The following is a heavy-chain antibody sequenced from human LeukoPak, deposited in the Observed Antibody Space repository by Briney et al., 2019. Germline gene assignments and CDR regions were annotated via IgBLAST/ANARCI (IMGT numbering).Heavy chain of an antibody. J-gene: IGHJ4*02. Sequence: PSETLSLTCTVSGGSISPYYWSWIRQPPGKGLEWIGSIYYSGSTYYNPSLKSGVTISVDTSKNQFSLKLSSVTAADTAVYYCARLAREQLVQGPDYWGQGTLVTVSS. CDR3: ARLAREQLVQGPDY. D-gene: IGHD6-13*01. CDR1: GGSISPYY. CDR2: IYYSGST. V-gene: IGHV4-39*07.